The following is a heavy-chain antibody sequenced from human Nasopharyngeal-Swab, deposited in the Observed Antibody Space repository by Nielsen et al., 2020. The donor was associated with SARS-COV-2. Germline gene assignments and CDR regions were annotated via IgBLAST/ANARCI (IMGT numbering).Heavy chain of an antibody. J-gene: IGHJ4*02. CDR3: ARHGASGSFGDY. D-gene: IGHD3-10*01. CDR2: IYYTGST. Sequence: RQAPGKGLGYIGYIYYTGSTYYSPSLKGRVTMAVDTSKNQLSLKLTSVTAADTAVYYCARHGASGSFGDYWGQGTLVTVSS. V-gene: IGHV4-59*08.